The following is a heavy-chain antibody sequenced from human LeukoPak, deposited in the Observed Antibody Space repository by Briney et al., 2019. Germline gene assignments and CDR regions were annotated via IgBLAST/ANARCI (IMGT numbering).Heavy chain of an antibody. J-gene: IGHJ4*02. V-gene: IGHV3-7*01. CDR1: GFTFSTYA. Sequence: GGSLRLSCAASGFTFSTYAMSWVRQAAGKGLEWVANIKQDGSEKYYVDSVKGRFTISRDNAKNSLYLQMNSLRAEDTAVYYRARELEEIVRVTAGNRRELWGPGTPV. CDR2: IKQDGSEK. CDR3: ARELEEIVRVTAGNRREL. D-gene: IGHD2-2*01.